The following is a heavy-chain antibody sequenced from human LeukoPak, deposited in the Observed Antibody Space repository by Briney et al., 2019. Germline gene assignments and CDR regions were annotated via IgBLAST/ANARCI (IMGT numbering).Heavy chain of an antibody. CDR2: ISYSGTT. J-gene: IGHJ4*02. CDR1: GGSVGSCDYY. V-gene: IGHV4-31*03. Sequence: SETLSLTCTVSGGSVGSCDYYCNWIRQHPGKGLEWIGYISYSGTTYYNPSFKSRTTISVDTSKNQFSLKVNSVTVADTAIYYCARGDRGQNYRGFPYWGQGTLVTVSS. D-gene: IGHD5-12*01. CDR3: ARGDRGQNYRGFPY.